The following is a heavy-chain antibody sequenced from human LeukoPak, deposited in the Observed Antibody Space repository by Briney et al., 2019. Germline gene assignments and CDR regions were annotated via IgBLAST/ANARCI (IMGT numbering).Heavy chain of an antibody. CDR1: GYTFTSYY. D-gene: IGHD2-15*01. CDR2: INPSGGST. J-gene: IGHJ4*02. V-gene: IGHV1-46*01. Sequence: ASVKVSCKASGYTFTSYYMHWVRQAPGQGLEWMGIINPSGGSTSYAQKFQGRVTMTRDTSISTAYMELSRLRSDDTAVYYCARAPGYCSGGSCYLSLVYFDYWGQGTLVTVSS. CDR3: ARAPGYCSGGSCYLSLVYFDY.